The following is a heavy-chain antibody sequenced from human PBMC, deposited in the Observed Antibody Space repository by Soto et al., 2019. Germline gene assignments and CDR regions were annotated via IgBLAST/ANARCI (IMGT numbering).Heavy chain of an antibody. CDR2: ISYDGSNK. D-gene: IGHD3-10*01. J-gene: IGHJ4*02. CDR3: PSVSSVRGVMSDY. Sequence: QVQLVESGGGVVQPGRSLRLSCAASGFTFSSYAMHWVRQAPGKGLEWVAVISYDGSNKYYADSVKGRFTISRDNSKNTLYLQMNSLRAEDTAVYYCPSVSSVRGVMSDYWGQGTLVTVSS. V-gene: IGHV3-30-3*01. CDR1: GFTFSSYA.